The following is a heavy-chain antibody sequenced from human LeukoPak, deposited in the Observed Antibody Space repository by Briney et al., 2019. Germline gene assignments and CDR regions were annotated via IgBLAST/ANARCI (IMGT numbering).Heavy chain of an antibody. Sequence: GASVKVSCKASGCTFTSYGISWVRQAPGQGLEWMGWISAYNGNTNYAQKLQGRVTMTTDTSTSTAYMELRSLRSDDTAVYYCARAVARSGSYYRSWFDPWGQGTLVTVSS. V-gene: IGHV1-18*01. D-gene: IGHD3-10*01. CDR1: GCTFTSYG. CDR3: ARAVARSGSYYRSWFDP. CDR2: ISAYNGNT. J-gene: IGHJ5*02.